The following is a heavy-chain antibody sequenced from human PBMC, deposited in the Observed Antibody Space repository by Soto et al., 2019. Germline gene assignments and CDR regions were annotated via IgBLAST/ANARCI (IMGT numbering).Heavy chain of an antibody. CDR1: GSSISSYY. J-gene: IGHJ4*02. Sequence: SETLSLTCTVSGSSISSYYWSWIRQPPGKGLEWIGYIYYSGSTNYNPSLKSRVTISVDTSKNQFSLKLSSVTAADTAVYYCARVSHPGYSGYDYYFDYWGQGTLVTVSS. D-gene: IGHD5-12*01. CDR3: ARVSHPGYSGYDYYFDY. V-gene: IGHV4-59*01. CDR2: IYYSGST.